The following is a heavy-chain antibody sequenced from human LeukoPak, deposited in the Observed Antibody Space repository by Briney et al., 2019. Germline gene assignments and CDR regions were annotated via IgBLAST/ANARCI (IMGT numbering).Heavy chain of an antibody. CDR1: GFTFSSYG. CDR2: ISSDGSNK. D-gene: IGHD3-16*01. V-gene: IGHV3-30*18. Sequence: GRSLRLSCAASGFTFSSYGMHWVRQAPGKGLEWVAVISSDGSNKNYADSAKGRFTISRDKSKITLDLQMNSLRAEDTAVYSCANEWPFGYWGKGILVTVSS. J-gene: IGHJ4*02. CDR3: ANEWPFGY.